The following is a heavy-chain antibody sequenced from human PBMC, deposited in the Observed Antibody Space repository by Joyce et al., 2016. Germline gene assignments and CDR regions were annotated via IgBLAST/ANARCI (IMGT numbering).Heavy chain of an antibody. Sequence: QVQLVESGGGVVQPGRSLRLSCAASGFTFGRNAIHWVRQAPGDGLEWVALISFDGRTFYADSVKGRFIISRDNSKNTVYLQMNSLRIDDTAVYYCASSNNTSWHNFESWGQGTLVTVSS. D-gene: IGHD2-2*01. V-gene: IGHV3-30*03. CDR3: ASSNNTSWHNFES. J-gene: IGHJ4*02. CDR1: GFTFGRNA. CDR2: ISFDGRT.